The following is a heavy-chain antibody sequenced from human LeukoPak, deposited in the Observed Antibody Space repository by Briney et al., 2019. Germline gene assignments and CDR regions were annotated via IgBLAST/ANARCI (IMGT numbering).Heavy chain of an antibody. CDR1: GASISSGDYY. Sequence: SQTLSLTCTVSGASISSGDYYWSWIRQPPGKGLEWIGYVYYTGSTYYNPSLKSRVTISVDTSKNQFSLKLSSVTAADTAVYYCARSKPLLCGYWGQGTLVTVSS. CDR2: VYYTGST. V-gene: IGHV4-30-4*01. J-gene: IGHJ4*02. CDR3: ARSKPLLCGY. D-gene: IGHD3-10*01.